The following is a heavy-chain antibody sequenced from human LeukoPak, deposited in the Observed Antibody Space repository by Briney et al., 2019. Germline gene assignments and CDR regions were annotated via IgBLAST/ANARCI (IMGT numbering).Heavy chain of an antibody. CDR3: ARDIGARRLDF. CDR2: IWYDGSNQ. J-gene: IGHJ4*02. Sequence: PGRSLRLSCAASGFTFRNHGMHWVRQAPGKGLEWVAVIWYDGSNQYYSDSVKGRFTISRDNSKSTLDLQMNSLRAEDTAVYYCARDIGARRLDFWGQGTLVTVSS. CDR1: GFTFRNHG. D-gene: IGHD6-6*01. V-gene: IGHV3-33*01.